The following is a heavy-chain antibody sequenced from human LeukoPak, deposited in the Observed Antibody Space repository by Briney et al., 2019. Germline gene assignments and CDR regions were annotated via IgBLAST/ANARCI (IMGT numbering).Heavy chain of an antibody. D-gene: IGHD1-7*01. CDR3: ASGDNWNSYYYYYMDV. V-gene: IGHV3-48*04. CDR2: ISSSGSSI. J-gene: IGHJ6*03. Sequence: GGSLRLSCAASGFTFNSYSMNWVRQAPGKGLEWVSYISSSGSSIYYADSVKGRFTISRDNAENSLNLQMNSLRAEDTAVYYCASGDNWNSYYYYYMDVWGKGTTVTVFS. CDR1: GFTFNSYS.